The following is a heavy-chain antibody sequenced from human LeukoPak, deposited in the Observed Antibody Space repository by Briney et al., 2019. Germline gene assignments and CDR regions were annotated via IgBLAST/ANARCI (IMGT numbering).Heavy chain of an antibody. V-gene: IGHV1-2*02. Sequence: ASVKVSCKASGYTFTGYYMHWVRQAPGQGLEWMGWINPNSGGTNCAQKFQGRVTMTRDTPISTAYMELSRLRSDDTAVYYCARDRYDSSLYYYYYGMDVWGQGTTVTVSS. CDR3: ARDRYDSSLYYYYYGMDV. D-gene: IGHD3-22*01. J-gene: IGHJ6*02. CDR2: INPNSGGT. CDR1: GYTFTGYY.